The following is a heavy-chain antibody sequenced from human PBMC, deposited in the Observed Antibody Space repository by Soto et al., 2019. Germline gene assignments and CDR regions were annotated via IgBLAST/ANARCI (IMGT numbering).Heavy chain of an antibody. Sequence: GGSLRLSCAASGFTFSSYGMHWVRQAPGKGLEWVAVISYGGSNKYYADSVKGRFTISRDNSKNTLYLQMNSLRAEDTAVYYCAKDTERLVGATSYFDYLGQGTLVTVFS. J-gene: IGHJ4*02. CDR2: ISYGGSNK. D-gene: IGHD1-26*01. V-gene: IGHV3-30*18. CDR3: AKDTERLVGATSYFDY. CDR1: GFTFSSYG.